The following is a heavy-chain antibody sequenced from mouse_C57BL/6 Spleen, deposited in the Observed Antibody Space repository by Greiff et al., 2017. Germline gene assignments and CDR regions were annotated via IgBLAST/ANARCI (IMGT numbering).Heavy chain of an antibody. CDR1: GYTFTSYW. J-gene: IGHJ2*01. V-gene: IGHV1-55*01. CDR3: AREETAQAPLYYFDY. Sequence: VQLQQPGAELVKPGASVTMSCKASGYTFTSYWITWVKQRPGQGLEWIGDIYPGSGSTNYNEKFKSKATLTVDTSSSTAYMQLSSLTSEDSAVYYCAREETAQAPLYYFDYWGQGTTLTVSS. D-gene: IGHD3-2*02. CDR2: IYPGSGST.